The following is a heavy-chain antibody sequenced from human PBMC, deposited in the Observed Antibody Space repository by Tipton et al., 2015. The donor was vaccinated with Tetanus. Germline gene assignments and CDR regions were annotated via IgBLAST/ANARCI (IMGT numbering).Heavy chain of an antibody. D-gene: IGHD2/OR15-2a*01. CDR1: GDSISSGPYS. J-gene: IGHJ4*02. V-gene: IGHV4-31*03. Sequence: LRLSCTVSGDSISSGPYSWSWLRQHPGKGLELIGYIYYSGTSYISPSLTRRVSIAVDTSRNQFSLNLTSVTVADSAVYFCARVSRRNFYFAYWGPGAQVTVSS. CDR3: ARVSRRNFYFAY. CDR2: IYYSGTS.